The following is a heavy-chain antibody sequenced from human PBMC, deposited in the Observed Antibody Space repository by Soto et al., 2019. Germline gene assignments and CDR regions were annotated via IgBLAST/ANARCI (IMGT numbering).Heavy chain of an antibody. V-gene: IGHV2-26*01. CDR3: ARTPRGTGDDY. CDR1: GFSLSNARMG. J-gene: IGHJ4*02. CDR2: IFSNDEK. D-gene: IGHD7-27*01. Sequence: QVTLKESGPVLVKPTETLTLTCTVSGFSLSNARMGVSGIRQRPGKALEGLAHIFSNDEKSYSTSLKSRLTITKDTSKSQVVLTMTNMDPVDTATSYCARTPRGTGDDYWGQGTLVTVSS.